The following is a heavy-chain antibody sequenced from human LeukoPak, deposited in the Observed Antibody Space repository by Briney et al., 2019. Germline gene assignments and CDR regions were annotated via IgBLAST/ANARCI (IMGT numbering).Heavy chain of an antibody. Sequence: GASVKVSCKTSGYTFTSYAMHWVRQAPGQRLEWMGWINVGNGNTKYSQKFQDRVTITRDTPASTAYMALSSLTSDDTAVYYCARQSGGPYSGSPFDYWGQGTLVTVSS. J-gene: IGHJ4*02. V-gene: IGHV1-3*01. CDR1: GYTFTSYA. CDR3: ARQSGGPYSGSPFDY. D-gene: IGHD1-26*01. CDR2: INVGNGNT.